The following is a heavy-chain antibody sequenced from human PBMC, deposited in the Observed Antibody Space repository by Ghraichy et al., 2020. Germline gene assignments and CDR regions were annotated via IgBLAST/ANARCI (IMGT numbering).Heavy chain of an antibody. V-gene: IGHV3-23*01. CDR1: GFTFSSYA. D-gene: IGHD3-22*01. Sequence: GSLRLSCAASGFTFSSYAMSWVRQAPGKGLEWVSAISGSGGSTYYADSVKGRFTISRDNSKNTLYLQMNSLRAEDTAVYYCAKATFVSDSSGYYYYYYGMDVWGQGTTVTVSS. J-gene: IGHJ6*02. CDR2: ISGSGGST. CDR3: AKATFVSDSSGYYYYYYGMDV.